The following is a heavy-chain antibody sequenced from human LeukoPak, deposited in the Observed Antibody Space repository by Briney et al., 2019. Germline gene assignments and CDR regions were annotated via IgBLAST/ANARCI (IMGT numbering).Heavy chain of an antibody. CDR3: AKRSGSYGSGSYIDY. CDR1: GFTFSSYS. V-gene: IGHV3-21*04. CDR2: ISSSSSYI. Sequence: GGSLRLSCAASGFTFSSYSMNWVRQAPGKGLEWVSSISSSSSYIYYADSVKGRFTISRDNAKNSLYLQMNSLRAEDTAVYYCAKRSGSYGSGSYIDYWGQGTLVTVSS. D-gene: IGHD3-10*01. J-gene: IGHJ4*02.